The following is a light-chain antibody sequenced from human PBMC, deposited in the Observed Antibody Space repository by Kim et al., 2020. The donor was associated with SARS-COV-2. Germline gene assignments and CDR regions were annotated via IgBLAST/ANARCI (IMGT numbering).Light chain of an antibody. CDR1: QSVGSSY. V-gene: IGKV3-20*01. CDR2: GAS. J-gene: IGKJ4*01. CDR3: QQYGSSHLT. Sequence: SPGERATLSCRASQSVGSSYLAWYQQKPGQAPRLLIYGASSRATGIPDRFSGSGSGTDFTLTISRLEPEDFAVYYCQQYGSSHLTFGGGTKVDI.